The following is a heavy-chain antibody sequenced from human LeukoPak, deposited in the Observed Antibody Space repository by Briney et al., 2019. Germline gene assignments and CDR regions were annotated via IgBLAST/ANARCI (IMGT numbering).Heavy chain of an antibody. CDR2: INPNSGGT. CDR1: GYTLSGYY. J-gene: IGHJ5*02. Sequence: ASVKVSCKASGYTLSGYYMHWVRQAPGQGLEWMGWINPNSGGTNYAHQDRVTMTRDTSMSAAYMEISRLTYDDTAVYYCGRGIQSFDPWGQGTLVTVSS. CDR3: GRGIQSFDP. V-gene: IGHV1-2*02.